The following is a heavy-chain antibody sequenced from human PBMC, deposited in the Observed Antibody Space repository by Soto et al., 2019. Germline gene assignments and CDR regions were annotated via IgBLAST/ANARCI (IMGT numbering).Heavy chain of an antibody. CDR2: ISGSGDST. D-gene: IGHD6-13*01. J-gene: IGHJ4*02. CDR1: GFTFSSYA. CDR3: ARRGPGTYFDY. Sequence: QLGGSLRLSCAASGFTFSSYAMSWVRQAPGKGLEWVSVISGSGDSTYYADSVKGRFTISRDNSKNPLYLQMNSLRAEDTAVYYCARRGPGTYFDYWGQGTLVTDSS. V-gene: IGHV3-23*01.